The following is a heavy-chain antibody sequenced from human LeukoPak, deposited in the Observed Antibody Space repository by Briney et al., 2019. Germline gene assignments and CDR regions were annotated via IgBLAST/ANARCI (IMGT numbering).Heavy chain of an antibody. CDR1: GFTFSSYA. CDR3: AKDKYSSSWYNWFDP. V-gene: IGHV3-23*01. J-gene: IGHJ5*02. D-gene: IGHD6-13*01. Sequence: GALRLSCAASGFTFSSYAMSWVRQAPGKGLEWVSAISGSGGSTYYADSVKGRFTISRDNSKNTLYLQMNSLRAEDTAVYYCAKDKYSSSWYNWFDPWGQGTLVTVSS. CDR2: ISGSGGST.